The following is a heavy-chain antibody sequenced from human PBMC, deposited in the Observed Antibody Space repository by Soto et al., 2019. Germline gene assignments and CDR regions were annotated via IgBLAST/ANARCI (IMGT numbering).Heavy chain of an antibody. CDR3: AREDMSGTDYFDD. CDR1: GAPVSSETHF. D-gene: IGHD1-26*01. Sequence: SETLSLTCTVSGAPVSSETHFWTWIRQPPGKGLEWIGYMYYSGITNSNPALKSRVTLSVDRSRNQFSLSLNSVTAADTAVYYCAREDMSGTDYFDDWGPGNQVTVSS. V-gene: IGHV4-61*01. J-gene: IGHJ4*02. CDR2: MYYSGIT.